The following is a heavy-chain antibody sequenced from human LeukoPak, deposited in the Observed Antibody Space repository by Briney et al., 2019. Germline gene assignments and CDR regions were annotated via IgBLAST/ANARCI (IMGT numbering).Heavy chain of an antibody. CDR3: ARGDKYYDILTGYYSGADYYYYGMDV. Sequence: GGSLRLSCAASGFTFRSYSMKWVRQAPGKGLEWVSSIRSSSSYLYYADPVKGRYTISRVNAKNSLYLQMNMLRAEDTAVYYCARGDKYYDILTGYYSGADYYYYGMDVWGQGTTVTVSS. CDR2: IRSSSSYL. CDR1: GFTFRSYS. V-gene: IGHV3-21*01. D-gene: IGHD3-9*01. J-gene: IGHJ6*02.